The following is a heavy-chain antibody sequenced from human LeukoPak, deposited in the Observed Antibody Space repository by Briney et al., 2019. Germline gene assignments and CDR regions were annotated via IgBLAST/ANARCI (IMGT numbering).Heavy chain of an antibody. Sequence: ASVKVSCKASGYTFTGYYMHWVRQAPGQGLEWMGWINPNSGGTNYAQKFQGRVTMTRDTSISTAYMALSRLRSDDTAVYYCARGGSNFYDSSGYRAPVNWGQGTMVTVSS. V-gene: IGHV1-2*02. CDR2: INPNSGGT. CDR1: GYTFTGYY. J-gene: IGHJ4*02. D-gene: IGHD3-22*01. CDR3: ARGGSNFYDSSGYRAPVN.